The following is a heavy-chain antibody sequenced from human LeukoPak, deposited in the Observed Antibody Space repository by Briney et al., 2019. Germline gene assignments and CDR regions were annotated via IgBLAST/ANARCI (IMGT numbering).Heavy chain of an antibody. CDR3: AKGWFGELLYPPFDY. D-gene: IGHD3-10*01. CDR2: ISYDGSNK. J-gene: IGHJ4*02. CDR1: GFTFSSYG. V-gene: IGHV3-30*18. Sequence: GGSLRLSCAASGFTFSSYGMHWVRQAPGKGLEWVAVISYDGSNKYYADSVKGRFTISRDNSKNTLYLQMNSLRAEDTAVYYCAKGWFGELLYPPFDYWGQGTLVTVSS.